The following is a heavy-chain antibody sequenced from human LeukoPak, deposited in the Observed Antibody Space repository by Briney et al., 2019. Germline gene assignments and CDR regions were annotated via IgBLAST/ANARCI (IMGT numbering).Heavy chain of an antibody. J-gene: IGHJ4*02. Sequence: PGGSLRLSCAASGFSFSSYGFHWVRQAPGKGLEWVSAISYDGKNIHYADSVKGRFTISRDNSRNMVYLQMNSLRVEDTAVYYSAKTYSRESGYDFFFHCWGQGTRVTVSS. D-gene: IGHD5-12*01. CDR1: GFSFSSYG. CDR3: AKTYSRESGYDFFFHC. V-gene: IGHV3-33*06. CDR2: ISYDGKNI.